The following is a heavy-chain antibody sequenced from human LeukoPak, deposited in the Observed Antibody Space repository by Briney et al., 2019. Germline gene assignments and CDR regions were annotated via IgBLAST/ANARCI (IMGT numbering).Heavy chain of an antibody. CDR2: IIPIFGTA. Sequence: SVKVSCKASGGTFSSYAISWVRQAPGQGLEWMGRIIPIFGTANYAQKFQGRVMITTDESTSTAYMELSSLRSEDTAVYYCARDRAYSSRPYYFDYWGQGTLVTVSS. J-gene: IGHJ4*02. CDR3: ARDRAYSSRPYYFDY. D-gene: IGHD6-13*01. V-gene: IGHV1-69*05. CDR1: GGTFSSYA.